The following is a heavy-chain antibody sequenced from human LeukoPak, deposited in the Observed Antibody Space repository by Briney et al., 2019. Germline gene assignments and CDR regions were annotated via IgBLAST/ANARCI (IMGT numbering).Heavy chain of an antibody. V-gene: IGHV1-46*01. J-gene: IGHJ4*02. Sequence: ASVKVSCKASGCTFTSYYMHWLRQAPGQGLGWMGIINASGGSTSYAQKFQGRVTMTRDTSTSTVYMELNSLRSEDTAVYYCARGPLGSSSWYFLDPYFDYWGQGTLVTVSS. D-gene: IGHD6-13*01. CDR3: ARGPLGSSSWYFLDPYFDY. CDR1: GCTFTSYY. CDR2: INASGGST.